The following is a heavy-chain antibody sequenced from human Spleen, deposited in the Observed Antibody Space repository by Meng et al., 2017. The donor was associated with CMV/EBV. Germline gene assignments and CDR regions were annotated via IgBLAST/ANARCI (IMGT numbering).Heavy chain of an antibody. CDR2: ISSSSSYI. CDR1: GFTFSSYS. J-gene: IGHJ6*02. D-gene: IGHD1-26*01. V-gene: IGHV3-21*01. CDR3: AVVGATTGSQYYYYGMDV. Sequence: GGSLRLSCAASGFTFSSYSMNWVRQAPGKGLEWVSSISSSSSYIYYADSVKGRFTISRDNAKNSLYLQMNSLRAEDTAVYYCAVVGATTGSQYYYYGMDVWGQGTTVTVSS.